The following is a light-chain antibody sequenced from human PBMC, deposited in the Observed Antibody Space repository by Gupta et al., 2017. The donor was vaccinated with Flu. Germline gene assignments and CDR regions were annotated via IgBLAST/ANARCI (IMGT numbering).Light chain of an antibody. CDR2: DVP. CDR1: TSDIDGYNS. Sequence: TIPCTRTTSDIDGYNSVYWYQQQPGKAPKLMICDVPTRPSGVSDRFSGSKSGNTASLTISGLQAEDEAEYYCRSYTNTNTLCVFGGGTKVTVL. J-gene: IGLJ2*01. V-gene: IGLV2-14*04. CDR3: RSYTNTNTLCV.